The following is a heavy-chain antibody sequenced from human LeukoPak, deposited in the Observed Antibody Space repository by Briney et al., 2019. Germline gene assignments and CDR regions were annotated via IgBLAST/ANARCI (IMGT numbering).Heavy chain of an antibody. V-gene: IGHV3-13*01. CDR3: ARGSYYDSSGYPPDY. D-gene: IGHD3-22*01. J-gene: IGHJ4*02. CDR2: IGTAGDT. CDR1: GFTFSSYD. Sequence: GGSLRLSSAAAGFTFSSYDMHWGRPATGKGLEWVSAIGTAGDTYYPGSVKGRFTISRENAKNSLYIQMNSLRAGDTAVYYCARGSYYDSSGYPPDYWGQGTLVTASS.